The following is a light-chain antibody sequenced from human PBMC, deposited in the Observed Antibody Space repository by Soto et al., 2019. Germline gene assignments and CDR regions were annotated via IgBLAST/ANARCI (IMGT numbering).Light chain of an antibody. CDR3: QQRSDWQT. CDR2: SAS. Sequence: VLTQSPATLSLSPGERATLSCRASQSASIYLIWYQQNPGPTPRLLSSSASTTATGTPSRFSGSGSGTDFTITIIRPEPVDFAVYYCQQRSDWQTFGQGTKVDI. CDR1: QSASIY. V-gene: IGKV3-11*01. J-gene: IGKJ1*01.